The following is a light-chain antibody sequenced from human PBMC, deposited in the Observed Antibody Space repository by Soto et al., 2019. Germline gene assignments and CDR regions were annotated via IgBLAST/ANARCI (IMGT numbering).Light chain of an antibody. V-gene: IGKV1-5*01. CDR1: QNIERW. J-gene: IGKJ5*01. CDR3: QQADTFPIT. Sequence: DIQMTQSPSTLSASVGDRVTITCRASQNIERWLAWYQQKPGKAPKLLLYDVSSLESGVPSRFSGSGFGTDFTLTISSLQPEDSAIYYCQQADTFPITFGQGTRLEI. CDR2: DVS.